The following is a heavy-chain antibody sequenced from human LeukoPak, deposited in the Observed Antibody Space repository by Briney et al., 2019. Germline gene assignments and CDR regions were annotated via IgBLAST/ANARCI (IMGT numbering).Heavy chain of an antibody. D-gene: IGHD5-18*01. CDR1: GFTVSDNY. V-gene: IGHV3-11*04. CDR2: ISSSSNTI. Sequence: KTGGSLRLSCAASGFTVSDNYMTWVRQAPGKGLEWVSYISSSSNTIYDADSVKGRFTISRDNAKNSLYLQMNSLRAEDTAVYYCARERGYSYGYSDYWGQGTLVTVSS. J-gene: IGHJ4*02. CDR3: ARERGYSYGYSDY.